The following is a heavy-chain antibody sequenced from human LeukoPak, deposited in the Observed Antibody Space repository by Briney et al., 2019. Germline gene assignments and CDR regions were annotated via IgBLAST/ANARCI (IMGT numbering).Heavy chain of an antibody. CDR3: ASSLGADAFDI. CDR2: INPNSGGT. Sequence: GESLKISCKASGYTFTGYYMHWVRQAPGQGLEWMGWINPNSGGTNYAQKFQGWVTMTRDTSISTAYMELSRLRSDDTAVYYCASSLGADAFDIWGQGTMVTVSS. J-gene: IGHJ3*02. V-gene: IGHV1-2*04. CDR1: GYTFTGYY. D-gene: IGHD3-16*01.